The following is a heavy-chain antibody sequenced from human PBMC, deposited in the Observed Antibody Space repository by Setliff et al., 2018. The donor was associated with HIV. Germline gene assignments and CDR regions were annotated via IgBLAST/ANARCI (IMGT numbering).Heavy chain of an antibody. V-gene: IGHV4-4*02. CDR1: GGSISSGNW. J-gene: IGHJ5*02. CDR2: ISHIGST. D-gene: IGHD3-10*01. Sequence: SETLSLTCAVSGGSISSGNWWSWVRQPPGKGLEWIGEISHIGSTNYNPSLKSRVTISVDRSKNQFSLKLRSMTAADTAVYYCARENYGSGSLGVFDPWGQGTLVTVSS. CDR3: ARENYGSGSLGVFDP.